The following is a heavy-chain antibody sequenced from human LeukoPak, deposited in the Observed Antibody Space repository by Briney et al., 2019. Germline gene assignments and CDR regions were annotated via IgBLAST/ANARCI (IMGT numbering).Heavy chain of an antibody. J-gene: IGHJ4*02. D-gene: IGHD1-26*01. CDR1: GFTFTSYS. CDR2: ISSGGGST. CDR3: AKGGKWDVTPFDY. V-gene: IGHV3-23*01. Sequence: PGGSLRLSCAASGFTFTSYSMNWVRQAPGKGLEWVSTISSGGGSTYYADSVKGRFIISRDNSKNTLYLQVNSLRAEDTAVYYCAKGGKWDVTPFDYWGQGTLVTVSS.